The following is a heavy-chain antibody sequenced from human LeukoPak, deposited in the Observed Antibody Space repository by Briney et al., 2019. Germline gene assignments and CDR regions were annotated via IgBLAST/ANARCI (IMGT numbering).Heavy chain of an antibody. Sequence: SETLSLTGGVSGDAISSGYYWGWIRQPPGKGLEWIGIIYHSGSTYYNPSLKSRVTMSLDTSKSQFSLNLSSVTAADTAVYYCATSPAVYYYYYIDVWGKGTRVTVSS. CDR3: ATSPAVYYYYYIDV. J-gene: IGHJ6*03. CDR2: IYHSGST. CDR1: GDAISSGYY. V-gene: IGHV4-38-2*01.